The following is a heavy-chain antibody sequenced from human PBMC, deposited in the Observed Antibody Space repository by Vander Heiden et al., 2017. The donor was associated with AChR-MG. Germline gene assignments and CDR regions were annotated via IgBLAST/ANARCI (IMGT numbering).Heavy chain of an antibody. CDR1: GFSIANPV. D-gene: IGHD1-26*01. CDR3: AREVRLVGATFFDY. J-gene: IGHJ4*02. Sequence: QVQLVESGGGVVQPGRSLRLSCAAPGFSIANPVLHSVRLAPGKGLEWVALISSDGSNNYYGDSVKGRFTISRDNSKNRLYLQMRSLRVEDTAVYYCAREVRLVGATFFDYWGRGTLVAVSS. V-gene: IGHV3-30*13. CDR2: ISSDGSNN.